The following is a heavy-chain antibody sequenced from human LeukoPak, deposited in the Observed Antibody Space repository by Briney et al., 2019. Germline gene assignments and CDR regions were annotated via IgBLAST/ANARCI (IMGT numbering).Heavy chain of an antibody. CDR3: ARGITSDFWSGYASWFDP. D-gene: IGHD3-3*01. CDR1: GYTFTNYA. CDR2: SNPGTGYT. J-gene: IGHJ5*02. Sequence: GASVKVSCKASGYTFTNYAMHWVRQAPGQRLEWMGWSNPGTGYTKYSEDFQDRVIITRDTTANTAYMELSSLRSEDTAVYYCARGITSDFWSGYASWFDPWGQGTLVTVSS. V-gene: IGHV1-3*02.